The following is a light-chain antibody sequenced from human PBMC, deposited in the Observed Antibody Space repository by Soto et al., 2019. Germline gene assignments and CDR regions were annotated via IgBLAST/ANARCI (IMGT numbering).Light chain of an antibody. CDR3: MQGSVWPGPT. Sequence: DVVMTQSPLSLPVTLGQPASVSCRSSQSLVYSDGNTYLSWFQQRPGQSPRRLVYDVSNRVSGVPVRFSGSGSGTDFTLKISRVESDDVGIYYCMQGSVWPGPTFGPGTKVDIK. CDR2: DVS. V-gene: IGKV2-30*01. J-gene: IGKJ3*01. CDR1: QSLVYSDGNTY.